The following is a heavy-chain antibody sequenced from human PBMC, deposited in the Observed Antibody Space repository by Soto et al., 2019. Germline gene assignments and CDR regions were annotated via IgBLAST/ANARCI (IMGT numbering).Heavy chain of an antibody. CDR2: LDPSSTYI. J-gene: IGHJ5*01. CDR1: GFTFSAYT. Sequence: EVQLVESGGGLVKPGGSLRLSCAASGFTFSAYTMNWVRQAPGKGLEWVSSLDPSSTYIYYADSVKGRFTLSRDNAKNSLFLRLNSLRAGDTALYYCVRGSYGVYDSWGQGTRVTVSS. V-gene: IGHV3-21*02. CDR3: VRGSYGVYDS. D-gene: IGHD4-17*01.